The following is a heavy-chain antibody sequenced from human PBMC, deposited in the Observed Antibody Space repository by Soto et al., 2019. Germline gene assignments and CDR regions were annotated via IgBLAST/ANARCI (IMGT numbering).Heavy chain of an antibody. V-gene: IGHV3-23*01. J-gene: IGHJ4*02. CDR1: EFTFSTYA. CDR3: AKPHRDVYSTAFFYH. D-gene: IGHD4-4*01. Sequence: EVQVLESGGGLVQPGGSLRLSCAASEFTFSTYAMSWVRQAPGKGLEWVSGISGSGGGTYYADSVKGRFTISRDNSKNTVYMQMNSLRVEHTAVYYCAKPHRDVYSTAFFYHWGQGTLVTVSS. CDR2: ISGSGGGT.